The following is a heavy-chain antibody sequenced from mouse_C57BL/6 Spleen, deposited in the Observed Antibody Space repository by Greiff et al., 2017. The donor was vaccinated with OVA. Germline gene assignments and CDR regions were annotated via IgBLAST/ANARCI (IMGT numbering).Heavy chain of an antibody. CDR3: TKVQLTYYFDY. Sequence: VQLQQSGAELVRPGASVTLSCKASGYTFTDYEMHWVKQTPVHGLEWIGAIDPETGGTAYNQKFKGKAILTADKSSSTAYMELRSLTSEDSAVYYCTKVQLTYYFDYWGQGTTLTVSS. CDR1: GYTFTDYE. D-gene: IGHD3-2*02. V-gene: IGHV1-15*01. CDR2: IDPETGGT. J-gene: IGHJ2*01.